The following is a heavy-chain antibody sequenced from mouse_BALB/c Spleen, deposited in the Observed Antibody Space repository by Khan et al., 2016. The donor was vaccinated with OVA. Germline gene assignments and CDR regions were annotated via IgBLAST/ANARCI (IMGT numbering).Heavy chain of an antibody. CDR2: ISSGGSYT. D-gene: IGHD1-1*01. CDR1: GFTFSTYG. V-gene: IGHV5-6*01. CDR3: TRLAYYYNSEGFAY. J-gene: IGHJ3*01. Sequence: EVELVESGGDLVKPGGSLKLSCAASGFTFSTYGMSWVRQTPDKRLEWVAAISSGGSYTYYPDSVKGRFTISRDNAKNTLNLQMSSPKSEDTAMYYCTRLAYYYNSEGFAYWGQGILVTVSA.